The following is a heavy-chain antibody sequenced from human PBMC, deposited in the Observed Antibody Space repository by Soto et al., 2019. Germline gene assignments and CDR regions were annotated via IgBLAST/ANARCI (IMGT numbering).Heavy chain of an antibody. D-gene: IGHD3-10*01. Sequence: ASVKVSCKASGYTFTSYYMHWVRQAPGQGLEWMGIINPSGGSTSYAQKFQGRVTMTRDTSTSTVYMELSSLRSEDTAVYYCARDMPTYYYGSGSYYRHYYYGMDVWGQGTTVTVSS. CDR2: INPSGGST. CDR1: GYTFTSYY. V-gene: IGHV1-46*01. J-gene: IGHJ6*02. CDR3: ARDMPTYYYGSGSYYRHYYYGMDV.